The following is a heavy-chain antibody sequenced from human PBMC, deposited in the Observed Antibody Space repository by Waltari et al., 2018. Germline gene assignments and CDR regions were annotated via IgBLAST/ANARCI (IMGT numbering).Heavy chain of an antibody. Sequence: QVQLQESGPGLVKPSETLSLTCAVSGGSFSSYWWSWIRQPPGKGLEWIGEINGNRGSTNYNPSLKSRVTISKDASKNQFSLKLNSVTAADTVVYYCAFRYSGWFGYGLDSWGQGVVATVSS. D-gene: IGHD6-6*01. CDR1: GGSFSSYW. CDR3: AFRYSGWFGYGLDS. CDR2: INGNRGST. V-gene: IGHV4-59*12. J-gene: IGHJ4*03.